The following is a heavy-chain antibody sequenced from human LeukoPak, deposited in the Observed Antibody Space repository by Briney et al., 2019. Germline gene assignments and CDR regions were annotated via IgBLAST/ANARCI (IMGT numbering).Heavy chain of an antibody. V-gene: IGHV4-4*07. CDR3: AILSPYHNSRGTLPY. D-gene: IGHD2-2*01. Sequence: SQTLSLTCTVSGGSISSYYWSWIRKPAGKGLAWIGLSYTSGSTNYNPSLKSRVTMPVDTSKNQSSLKLSSVNPADTPRYDCAILSPYHNSRGTLPYGRQRPVLTVSS. J-gene: IGHJ4*02. CDR1: GGSISSYY. CDR2: SYTSGST.